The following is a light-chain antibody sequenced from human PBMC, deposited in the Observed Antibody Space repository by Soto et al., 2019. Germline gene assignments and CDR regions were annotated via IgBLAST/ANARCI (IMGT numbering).Light chain of an antibody. Sequence: ETVLTQSPATLPLSPGERATLSCRASQSFSSNLAWYQQKPGQAPRLLIYGASTRATGIPARFSGSGSGTEFTLTISSLQSEDFAVYYCQQYNNWPSWTFGQGTKVDNK. CDR1: QSFSSN. CDR3: QQYNNWPSWT. V-gene: IGKV3-15*01. J-gene: IGKJ1*01. CDR2: GAS.